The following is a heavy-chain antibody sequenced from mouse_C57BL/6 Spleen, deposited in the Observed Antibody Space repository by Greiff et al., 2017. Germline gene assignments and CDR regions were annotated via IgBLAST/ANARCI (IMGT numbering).Heavy chain of an antibody. CDR2: ILPGSGST. D-gene: IGHD1-1*01. CDR1: GYTFTGYW. J-gene: IGHJ2*01. V-gene: IGHV1-9*01. CDR3: ARAQLRQCFSQYYFDY. Sequence: VQLQQSGAELMKPGASVKLSCKATGYTFTGYWIEWVKQRPGHGLEWIGEILPGSGSTNYNEKFKGKATFTADTSSNTAYMQLSSLTTEDSAIYYGARAQLRQCFSQYYFDYWGQGTTLTVSS.